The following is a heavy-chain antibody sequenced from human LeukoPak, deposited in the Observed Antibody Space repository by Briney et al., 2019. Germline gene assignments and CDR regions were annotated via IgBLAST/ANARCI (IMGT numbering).Heavy chain of an antibody. D-gene: IGHD6-13*01. CDR2: ISSSGSTI. CDR3: ARDDRPGIAAAGTASEAFDI. V-gene: IGHV3-48*03. CDR1: GFTFSSYE. J-gene: IGHJ3*02. Sequence: GGSLRLSCAASGFTFSSYEMNWVRQAPGKGLEWVSYISSSGSTIYYADSVKGRFTISRDNAKNSLYLQMNSLRAEDTAVYYCARDDRPGIAAAGTASEAFDIWGQGTMVTVSS.